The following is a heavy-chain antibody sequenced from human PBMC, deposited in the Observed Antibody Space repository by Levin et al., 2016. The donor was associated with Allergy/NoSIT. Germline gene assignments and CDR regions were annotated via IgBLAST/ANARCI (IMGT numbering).Heavy chain of an antibody. CDR1: GGTFSSYA. CDR3: AKDELNRYYYGMDV. Sequence: SVKVSCKASGGTFSSYAISWVRQAPGQGLEWMGGIIPIFGTANYAQKFQGRVTITADKSTSTAYMELSSLRSEDTAVYYCAKDELNRYYYGMDVWGQGTTVTVSS. J-gene: IGHJ6*02. D-gene: IGHD1-14*01. V-gene: IGHV1-69*06. CDR2: IIPIFGTA.